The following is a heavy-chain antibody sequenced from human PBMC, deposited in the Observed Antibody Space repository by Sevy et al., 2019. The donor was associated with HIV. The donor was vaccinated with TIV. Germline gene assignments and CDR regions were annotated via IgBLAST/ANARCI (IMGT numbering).Heavy chain of an antibody. CDR3: ARERTYSSSSDYYYGMDV. Sequence: GGSLRLSCAASGFTFSSYAMHWVRQAPGMGLEWVAVISYDGSNKYYADSVKGRFTISRDNSKNTLYLQMNSLRAEDTAVYYCARERTYSSSSDYYYGMDVWGQRTTVTVSS. CDR1: GFTFSSYA. V-gene: IGHV3-30-3*01. J-gene: IGHJ6*02. D-gene: IGHD6-13*01. CDR2: ISYDGSNK.